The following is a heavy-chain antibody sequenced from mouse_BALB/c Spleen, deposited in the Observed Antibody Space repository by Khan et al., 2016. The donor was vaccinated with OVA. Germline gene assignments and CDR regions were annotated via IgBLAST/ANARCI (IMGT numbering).Heavy chain of an antibody. J-gene: IGHJ4*01. D-gene: IGHD2-1*01. Sequence: EVELVESAGGLVKPGGSLKLSCAASGFTFSSYTMSWVRQTPEKRPEWVATISSGGTYTYYVDSVEGRFNLSRDNAKNTLYLEMTSLKSEDTAIYYCTRGEGYYDNPYAIDFWGQGTSVTVSS. CDR2: ISSGGTYT. CDR3: TRGEGYYDNPYAIDF. V-gene: IGHV5-6-4*01. CDR1: GFTFSSYT.